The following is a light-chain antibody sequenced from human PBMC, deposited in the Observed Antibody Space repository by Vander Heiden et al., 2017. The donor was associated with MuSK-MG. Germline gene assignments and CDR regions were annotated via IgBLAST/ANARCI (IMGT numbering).Light chain of an antibody. V-gene: IGKV3-20*01. CDR3: QQYGSSAWT. CDR1: QSVRSRY. J-gene: IGKJ1*01. CDR2: GTS. Sequence: EIVLTQSPGTLSLSPGERATLPCRASQSVRSRYLAWYQQKPGQAPRLLIYGTSTRATGIPDRFRGSGSGTDFTLTISSLEPEDLAVYYCQQYGSSAWTFGQGTKVEIK.